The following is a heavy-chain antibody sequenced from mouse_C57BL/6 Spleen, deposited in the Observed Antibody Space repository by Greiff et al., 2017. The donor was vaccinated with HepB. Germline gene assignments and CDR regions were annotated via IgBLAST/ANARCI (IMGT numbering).Heavy chain of an antibody. CDR1: GYTFTSYW. CDR2: IHPNSGST. CDR3: ARYLHYGSSYQFAY. J-gene: IGHJ3*01. D-gene: IGHD1-1*01. V-gene: IGHV1-64*01. Sequence: QVQLQQPGAELVKPGASVKLSCKASGYTFTSYWMHWVKQRPGQGLEWIGMIHPNSGSTNYNEKFKSKATLTVDKSSSTAYMQLSSLTSEDSAVYYCARYLHYGSSYQFAYWGQGTLVTVSA.